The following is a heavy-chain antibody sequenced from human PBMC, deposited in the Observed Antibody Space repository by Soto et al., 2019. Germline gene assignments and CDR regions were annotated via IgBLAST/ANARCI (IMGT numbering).Heavy chain of an antibody. CDR1: GGSITSGGYS. D-gene: IGHD3-16*01. V-gene: IGHV4-30-2*06. J-gene: IGHJ6*02. Sequence: SETLSLTCTVSGGSITSGGYSWSWIRQSPWQGLEWIGYIYPTGKTYYNPSLKNRVTISIDTSNNQFSLQLDSVTAADTAVYYCARAPPGPAPRWGVWGHGXTVTVSS. CDR3: ARAPPGPAPRWGV. CDR2: IYPTGKT.